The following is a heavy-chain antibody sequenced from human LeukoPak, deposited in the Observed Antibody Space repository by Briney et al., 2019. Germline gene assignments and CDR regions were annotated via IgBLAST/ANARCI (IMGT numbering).Heavy chain of an antibody. Sequence: ASVKVSCKASQYTFTDYAVHWVRQAPGQRLEWMGWIDAGNGKTKYSQSFQGRVTIIRDASATTAYMELSSLTSEDTAVYYCARDPSVAGTPRHYYYGMDVWGQGTTVTVSS. CDR2: IDAGNGKT. CDR3: ARDPSVAGTPRHYYYGMDV. V-gene: IGHV1-3*01. CDR1: QYTFTDYA. D-gene: IGHD6-19*01. J-gene: IGHJ6*02.